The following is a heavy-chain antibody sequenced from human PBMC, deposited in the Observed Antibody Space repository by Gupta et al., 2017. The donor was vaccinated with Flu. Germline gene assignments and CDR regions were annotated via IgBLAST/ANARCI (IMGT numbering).Heavy chain of an antibody. CDR1: GFTFRSYS. J-gene: IGHJ4*02. Sequence: VQLVESGGGLVKPGGSLRLSCAASGFTFRSYSMNWVRQAPGKGLEWVSSISSSSSYIYYADSGKGRFTSSRDNAKNSLYLQMNSLRAEDTAVYYCAREARDLSSDYWGQGTLVTVSS. D-gene: IGHD3-10*01. V-gene: IGHV3-21*01. CDR3: AREARDLSSDY. CDR2: ISSSSSYI.